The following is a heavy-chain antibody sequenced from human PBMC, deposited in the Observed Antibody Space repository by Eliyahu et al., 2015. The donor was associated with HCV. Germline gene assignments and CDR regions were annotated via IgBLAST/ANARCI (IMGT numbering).Heavy chain of an antibody. V-gene: IGHV3-23*01. CDR2: ISTSGGTT. CDR3: AKGGGSYNLDY. CDR1: GFTFNNYN. Sequence: EVQLLESGGGLVQPGGSXRLSCVTSGFTFNNYNMCWVRQAPGKGLGWVSSISTSGGTTYYGDSVKGRFTTSRDNSKNTLYLQMNSLRSEDTALYFCAKGGGSYNLDYWGQGSLVIVSS. D-gene: IGHD1-26*01. J-gene: IGHJ4*02.